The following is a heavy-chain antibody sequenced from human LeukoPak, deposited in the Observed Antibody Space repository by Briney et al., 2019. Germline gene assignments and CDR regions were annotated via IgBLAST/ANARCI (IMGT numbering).Heavy chain of an antibody. Sequence: SQTLSLTCTVSGGSISSGSYYWSWIRQPAGKGLEWIGRIYTSESTNYNPSLKSRVTISVDTSKNQFSLKLSSVTAADTAVYYCARSVRGAFDIWGQGTMVTVSS. CDR3: ARSVRGAFDI. V-gene: IGHV4-61*02. CDR1: GGSISSGSYY. J-gene: IGHJ3*02. CDR2: IYTSEST.